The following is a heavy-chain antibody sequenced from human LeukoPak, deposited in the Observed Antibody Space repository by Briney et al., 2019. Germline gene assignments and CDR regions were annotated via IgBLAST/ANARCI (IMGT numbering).Heavy chain of an antibody. CDR3: ARVPPDGYSPYYYYGMDV. V-gene: IGHV4-59*01. CDR2: IYYSGST. J-gene: IGHJ6*02. Sequence: SETLSLTCTVSGGSISSYYWSWIRQPPGKGLEWIGYIYYSGSTNYNPSLKSRVTISVDTSKNQFSLKLSSVTAADTAVYYCARVPPDGYSPYYYYGMDVWGQGTTVTVSS. D-gene: IGHD5-24*01. CDR1: GGSISSYY.